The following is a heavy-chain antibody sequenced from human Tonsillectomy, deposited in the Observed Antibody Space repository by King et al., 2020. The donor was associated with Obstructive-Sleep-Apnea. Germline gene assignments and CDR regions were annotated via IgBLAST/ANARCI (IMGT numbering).Heavy chain of an antibody. CDR2: IGTSNDNT. J-gene: IGHJ3*01. V-gene: IGHV1-18*01. CDR3: AIYTPTDDAFDV. CDR1: GHTFPSYG. D-gene: IGHD4-11*01. Sequence: VQLVESGAEVKKPGASVKVSCKASGHTFPSYGFSWVRQAPGQGLEWTGWIGTSNDNTNYAQNLQGRVTMTTDTSTSTAYMELRSLRSDDTAVFYCAIYTPTDDAFDVWGQGTMVTVSS.